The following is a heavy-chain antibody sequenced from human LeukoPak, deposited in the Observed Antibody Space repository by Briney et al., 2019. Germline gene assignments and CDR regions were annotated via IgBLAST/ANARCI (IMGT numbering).Heavy chain of an antibody. CDR3: ARDNGGGGYRYGSNFDC. CDR2: ISTYNGNT. V-gene: IGHV1-18*01. D-gene: IGHD5-18*01. Sequence: ASVKVSCKASGYTFTSYGISWVRLAPGQGLEWMGWISTYNGNTNYAQKLHGRVTMTTDTSTSTAYMDLRSLGSDDTAVYYCARDNGGGGYRYGSNFDCWGQGSLVTVSS. J-gene: IGHJ4*02. CDR1: GYTFTSYG.